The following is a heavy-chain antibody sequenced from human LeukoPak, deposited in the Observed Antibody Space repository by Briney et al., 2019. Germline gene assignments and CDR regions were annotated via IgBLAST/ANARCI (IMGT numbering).Heavy chain of an antibody. D-gene: IGHD5-12*01. CDR3: ARGSGYDIDYYYYGMDV. Sequence: ASVKVSCKASGYTFTGYYMHGVRQAPGQGLEWMGWINPNSGGTNYAQKFQGRVTMTRDTSISTAYMELSRLRSDDTAVYYCARGSGYDIDYYYYGMDVWGQGTTVTVSS. J-gene: IGHJ6*02. V-gene: IGHV1-2*02. CDR2: INPNSGGT. CDR1: GYTFTGYY.